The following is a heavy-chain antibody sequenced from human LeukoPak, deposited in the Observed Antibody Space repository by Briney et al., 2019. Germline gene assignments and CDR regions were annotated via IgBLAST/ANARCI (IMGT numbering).Heavy chain of an antibody. J-gene: IGHJ6*02. D-gene: IGHD3-16*01. Sequence: GGSLRLSCSGSGITLMSYTIHWVRRAPGKGLEWMTCVLDNTDFPYYADSVEGRFIVSRDSSKNVVYLQMNSLRPEDTAIYYCASEPGLSRGPDYAMDVWGQGTTVTVSS. CDR1: GITLMSYT. CDR3: ASEPGLSRGPDYAMDV. V-gene: IGHV3-30-3*01. CDR2: VLDNTDFP.